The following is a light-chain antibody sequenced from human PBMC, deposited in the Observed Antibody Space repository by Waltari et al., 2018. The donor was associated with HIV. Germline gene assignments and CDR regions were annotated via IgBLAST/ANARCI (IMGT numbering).Light chain of an antibody. Sequence: QPVVTQEPSFSVSPGGTVTLPCGLSPGSGSTNYYPSWYKQSPGQAPRTLIYSTDIRSSGAPARFSGSILGNKAALTITGAQAEDEADYYCVVYLSSGSWVFGGGTKVTVL. CDR2: STD. CDR1: PGSGSTNYY. CDR3: VVYLSSGSWV. J-gene: IGLJ3*02. V-gene: IGLV8-61*01.